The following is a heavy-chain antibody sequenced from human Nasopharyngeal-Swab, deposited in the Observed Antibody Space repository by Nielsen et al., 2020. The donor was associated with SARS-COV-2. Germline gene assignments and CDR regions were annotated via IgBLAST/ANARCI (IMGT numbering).Heavy chain of an antibody. J-gene: IGHJ6*03. D-gene: IGHD4-17*01. CDR1: GDSVSSNSAA. CDR2: TYYRSKWYN. Sequence: SQTLSLTCSISGDSVSSNSAAWNWIRQSPSNGLEWLGRTYYRSKWYNDYAVSVKSRITINPDTSKNQFSLHLNSVTPEDTAVYYCARARGAYGDYYYYYYKDVWGKGTTVTVYS. V-gene: IGHV6-1*01. CDR3: ARARGAYGDYYYYYYKDV.